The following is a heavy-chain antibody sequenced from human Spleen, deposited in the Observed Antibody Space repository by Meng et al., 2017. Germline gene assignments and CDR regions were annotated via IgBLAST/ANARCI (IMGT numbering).Heavy chain of an antibody. CDR2: INHSGST. CDR1: GGSFSDYY. V-gene: IGHV4-34*01. CDR3: ARGPTTMAHDFDY. D-gene: IGHD4-11*01. Sequence: QVQQQQCGAGLLKPSEPLTPTCVVSGGSFSDYYWSWIRQPPGEGLEWIGEINHSGSTNYNPSLESRATISVDTSQNNLSLKLSSVTAADSAVYYCARGPTTMAHDFDYWGQGTLVTVSS. J-gene: IGHJ4*02.